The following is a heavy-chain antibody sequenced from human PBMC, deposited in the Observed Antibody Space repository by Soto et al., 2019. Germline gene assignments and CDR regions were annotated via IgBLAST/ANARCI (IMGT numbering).Heavy chain of an antibody. Sequence: KASETLSLTCTVSGGSISSSSYYWGWIRQPPGKGLEWIGSIYYSGSTYYNPSLKSRVTISVDTSKNQFSLKLSSVTAADTAVYYCARERTKYSSSSSNFDYWGQGTLVTVSS. CDR1: GGSISSSSYY. D-gene: IGHD6-6*01. CDR2: IYYSGST. CDR3: ARERTKYSSSSSNFDY. V-gene: IGHV4-39*02. J-gene: IGHJ4*02.